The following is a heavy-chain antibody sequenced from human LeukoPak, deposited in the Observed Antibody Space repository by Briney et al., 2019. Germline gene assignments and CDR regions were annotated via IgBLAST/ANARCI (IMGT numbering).Heavy chain of an antibody. J-gene: IGHJ4*02. D-gene: IGHD2-15*01. V-gene: IGHV3-33*08. CDR3: ARDSSGSGDFDY. CDR2: IWYDGSNK. Sequence: GGSLRLSCAASGFTFSTYAMSWVRQAPGKGLEWVAVIWYDGSNKYYADSVKGRFTISRDNSKNTLYLQMNSLRAEDTAVYYCARDSSGSGDFDYWGQGTLVTVSS. CDR1: GFTFSTYA.